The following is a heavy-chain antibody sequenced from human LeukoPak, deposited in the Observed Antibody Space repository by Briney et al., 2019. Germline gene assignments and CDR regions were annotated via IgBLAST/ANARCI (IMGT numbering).Heavy chain of an antibody. Sequence: GRSLRLSCAASGFTFSSYAMSWVRQAPGKGLEWVSAISGSGGSTYYADSVKGRFTISRDNSKTTLYLQMNSLRAEDTAVYYCAKDGITMIVVAAFDYWGQGTLVTVSS. CDR1: GFTFSSYA. J-gene: IGHJ4*02. V-gene: IGHV3-23*01. D-gene: IGHD3-22*01. CDR2: ISGSGGST. CDR3: AKDGITMIVVAAFDY.